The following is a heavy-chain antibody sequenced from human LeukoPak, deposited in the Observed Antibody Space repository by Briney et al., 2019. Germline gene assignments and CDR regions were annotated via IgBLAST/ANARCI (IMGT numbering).Heavy chain of an antibody. CDR3: ARSRYLISPVLRTTYFDY. V-gene: IGHV3-53*01. D-gene: IGHD1-14*01. Sequence: GGSLRLSCAASGFTVSSNYMSWVRQAPGKGLEWVSVIYSGGSTFYADSVKGRFTISRDNSKNTLYLQMNSLRAEDTAVYYCARSRYLISPVLRTTYFDYWGQGTLVTVSS. CDR2: IYSGGST. J-gene: IGHJ4*02. CDR1: GFTVSSNY.